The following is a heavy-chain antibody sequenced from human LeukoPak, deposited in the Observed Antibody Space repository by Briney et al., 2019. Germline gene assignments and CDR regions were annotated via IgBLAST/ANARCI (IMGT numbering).Heavy chain of an antibody. Sequence: PSETLSLTCSVSGGSINSYWWSWIRQPVGKGLEFIGRIYTTGMTNYNPSPKSRVSMSVDTSKNQFSLELRSVTAADTAVYFCARAGYTISSYRFDYWGQGALVTVSS. CDR3: ARAGYTISSYRFDY. CDR2: IYTTGMT. D-gene: IGHD3-16*02. V-gene: IGHV4-4*07. J-gene: IGHJ4*02. CDR1: GGSINSYW.